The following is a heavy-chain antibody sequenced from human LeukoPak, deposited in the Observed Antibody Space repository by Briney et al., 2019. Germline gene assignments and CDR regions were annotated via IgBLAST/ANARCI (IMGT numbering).Heavy chain of an antibody. CDR3: AREGGPYRPLDY. CDR2: VRLSGRT. CDR1: GGSISSTNW. V-gene: IGHV4-4*02. J-gene: IGHJ4*02. Sequence: SRTLSLTCGVSGGSISSTNWWTWVRQPPGEGLEWFGVVRLSGRTNYNPSLESRVTMSVDMSENHISLKLTSVTAADTAVYYCAREGGPYRPLDYSGQGTLVTVSS.